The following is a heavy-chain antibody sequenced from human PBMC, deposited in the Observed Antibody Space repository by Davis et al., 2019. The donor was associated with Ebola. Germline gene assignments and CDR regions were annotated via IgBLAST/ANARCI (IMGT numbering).Heavy chain of an antibody. J-gene: IGHJ5*02. D-gene: IGHD3-22*01. CDR2: IWSDANIK. CDR1: GLPFSSYG. V-gene: IGHV3-33*01. Sequence: PGGSLRLSCAASGLPFSSYGMHWVRQAPGKGLEWVAVIWSDANIKYYADSVKGRFTISRDNSKSMLYLQMDSLRAEDTAVYYCARPDSRGYYENWFDPWGQGTLVTVSA. CDR3: ARPDSRGYYENWFDP.